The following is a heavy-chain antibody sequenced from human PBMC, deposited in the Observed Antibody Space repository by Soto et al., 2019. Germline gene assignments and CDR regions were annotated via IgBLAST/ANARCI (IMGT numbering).Heavy chain of an antibody. V-gene: IGHV3-30-3*01. D-gene: IGHD6-13*01. J-gene: IGHJ4*02. CDR3: ARLGESSSWYYFGY. Sequence: GGSLRLSCAASGFTFSSYAMHWVRQAPGKGLEWVAVISYDGSNKYYADSVKGRFTISRDNSKNTLYLQMNSLRAEDTAVYYCARLGESSSWYYFGYWGQGTLVTVSS. CDR2: ISYDGSNK. CDR1: GFTFSSYA.